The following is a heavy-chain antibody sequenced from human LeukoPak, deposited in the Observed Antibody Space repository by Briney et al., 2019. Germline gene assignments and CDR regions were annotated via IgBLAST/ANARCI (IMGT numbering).Heavy chain of an antibody. CDR2: ISYTGRT. J-gene: IGHJ4*02. V-gene: IGHV4-59*01. CDR3: ARGNAI. CDR1: GGSINSYY. Sequence: PSETLSLPCTVSGGSINSYYWSWFRQPPGKGLVWIGYISYTGRTHYNPSLKSRVTISLDTSKNQSFLNLNSVTAADTALYGWARGNAIWGQGTPVTVSS.